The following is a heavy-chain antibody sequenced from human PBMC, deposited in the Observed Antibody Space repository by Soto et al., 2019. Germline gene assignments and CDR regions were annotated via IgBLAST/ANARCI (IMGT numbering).Heavy chain of an antibody. D-gene: IGHD3-22*01. CDR2: ITPKSGDT. J-gene: IGHJ4*02. CDR3: ARGGTFAYATSGYSAY. Sequence: QVHLVQSGAEVKKPGASVKVSRKTSGYTFSAYYMHWVRQAPGQGLEWMGWITPKSGDTLYAQKFQGKVTMTRDASISTAYMELTRLTYDETAVQCCARGGTFAYATSGYSAYWGEGTLVSVAS. V-gene: IGHV1-2*02. CDR1: GYTFSAYY.